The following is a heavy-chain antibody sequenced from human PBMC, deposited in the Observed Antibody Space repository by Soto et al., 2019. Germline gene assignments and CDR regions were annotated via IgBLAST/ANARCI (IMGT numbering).Heavy chain of an antibody. CDR2: IIPILGIA. Sequence: GASVKVSCKASGGTFSSYTISWVRQAPGQGLEWMGRIIPILGIANYAQKFQGRVTITADKSTSTAYMELSSLRSEDTAVYYCARGGYDILTGYDEYNWFDPWGQGTLVTVSS. CDR3: ARGGYDILTGYDEYNWFDP. CDR1: GGTFSSYT. V-gene: IGHV1-69*02. J-gene: IGHJ5*02. D-gene: IGHD3-9*01.